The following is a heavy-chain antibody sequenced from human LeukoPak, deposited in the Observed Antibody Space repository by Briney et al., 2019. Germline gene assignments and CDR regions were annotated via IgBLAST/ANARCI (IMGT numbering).Heavy chain of an antibody. CDR2: IYYSGST. CDR3: ARDNSYCTTTSCYAYNWLDP. Sequence: SETLSLTCTVSGGSINSGDYYWSWIRQPPGKGLEWIGYIYYSGSTYYNPSLKSRVTMSIDTSKNQFSLKLSSVTAADTAVYYCARDNSYCTTTSCYAYNWLDPWGQGTPVTVSS. CDR1: GGSINSGDYY. J-gene: IGHJ5*02. V-gene: IGHV4-30-4*01. D-gene: IGHD2-2*01.